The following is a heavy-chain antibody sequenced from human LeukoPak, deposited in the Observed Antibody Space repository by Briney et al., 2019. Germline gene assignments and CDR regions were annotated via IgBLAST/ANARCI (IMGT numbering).Heavy chain of an antibody. J-gene: IGHJ4*02. CDR3: ARSTTREIPTTGGIDY. Sequence: PGGSLRLSCAASGFTFSSYAMHWVRQAPGKGLEYVSAISSNGGSTYYANSVKGRFTISRDNSKNTLYLQMGSLRAEDMAVYYCARSTTREIPTTGGIDYWGQGTLVTVSS. CDR1: GFTFSSYA. V-gene: IGHV3-64*01. D-gene: IGHD1-26*01. CDR2: ISSNGGST.